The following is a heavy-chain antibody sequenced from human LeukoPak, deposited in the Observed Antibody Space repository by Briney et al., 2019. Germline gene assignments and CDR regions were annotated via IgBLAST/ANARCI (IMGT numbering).Heavy chain of an antibody. Sequence: GASVKVSCKASGYTFTGYYMHWVRQAPGQGLEWMGRINPNSGGTNYAQKFQGRVTMTRDTSISTAYMELSSLRSEDTAVYYCARTYYDFWSGSLDYWGQGTLVTVSS. J-gene: IGHJ4*02. D-gene: IGHD3-3*01. CDR1: GYTFTGYY. CDR3: ARTYYDFWSGSLDY. V-gene: IGHV1-2*06. CDR2: INPNSGGT.